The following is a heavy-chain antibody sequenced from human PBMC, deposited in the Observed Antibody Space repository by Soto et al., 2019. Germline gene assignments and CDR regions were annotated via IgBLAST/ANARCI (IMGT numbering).Heavy chain of an antibody. D-gene: IGHD2-15*01. J-gene: IGHJ6*02. CDR2: INHSGST. CDR1: GGSFSGYY. Sequence: PSETLSLTCAVYGGSFSGYYWSWIRQPPGKGLEWIGEINHSGSTNYNPSLKSRVTISVDTSKNQFSLKLSSVTAADTAVYYCARSGVGYCSGGSCYSYYYYYGMDVWGQGTTVTVSS. V-gene: IGHV4-34*01. CDR3: ARSGVGYCSGGSCYSYYYYYGMDV.